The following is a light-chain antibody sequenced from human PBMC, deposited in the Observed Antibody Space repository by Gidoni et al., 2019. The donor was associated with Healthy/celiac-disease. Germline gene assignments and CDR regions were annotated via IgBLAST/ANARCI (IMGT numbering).Light chain of an antibody. Sequence: DIQLTQSPSTLSASVGDRVTITCRASQSISSRLAWHQQKPGKAPKLLIYDASSLESGVPSRFSGSGSGTEFTLTISSLQPDDFATYYCQQYNSYPRTFXXXTKLEIK. CDR2: DAS. V-gene: IGKV1-5*01. CDR3: QQYNSYPRT. CDR1: QSISSR. J-gene: IGKJ2*01.